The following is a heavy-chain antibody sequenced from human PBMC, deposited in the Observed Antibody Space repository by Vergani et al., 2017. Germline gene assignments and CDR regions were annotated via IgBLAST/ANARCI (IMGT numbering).Heavy chain of an antibody. CDR2: ITSSSTYT. Sequence: EVQLVESGGGLVKPGESLRLSCAASGFTFNSYTMNWVRQAPGKGLEWVSSITSSSTYTFYADSVKGRFTISRDNARQSVYLQMNSLRAEDTAVYYCARVAGESRDYWGHGTLVTVSS. D-gene: IGHD7-27*01. J-gene: IGHJ4*01. CDR1: GFTFNSYT. CDR3: ARVAGESRDY. V-gene: IGHV3-21*01.